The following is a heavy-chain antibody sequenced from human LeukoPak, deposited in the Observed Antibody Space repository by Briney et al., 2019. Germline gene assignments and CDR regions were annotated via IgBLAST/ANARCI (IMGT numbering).Heavy chain of an antibody. CDR2: IYYSGST. D-gene: IGHD5-18*01. V-gene: IGHV4-39*01. J-gene: IGHJ4*02. CDR3: ARGIYSYVDY. Sequence: PSETLSLTCTVSGGSISSSSYYWGWIRQPPGKGLEWIGSIYYSGSTYYNPSLKSRVTISIDTSKNQFSLKLSSVTAADTAVYYCARGIYSYVDYWGQGTLVTVSS. CDR1: GGSISSSSYY.